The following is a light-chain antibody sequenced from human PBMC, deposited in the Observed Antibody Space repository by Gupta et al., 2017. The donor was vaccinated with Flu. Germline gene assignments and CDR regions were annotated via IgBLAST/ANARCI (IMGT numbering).Light chain of an antibody. Sequence: DLVMTQSPLSLPVTPGEPASISCRSSQSLLHSNGYNYLDWYLQKPGQSPQRLIDLGSNRASGVPDRFSGSGSGTDCTLKISRVEAEDVGVDYCMQALQNRRTFGQGTKVEIK. J-gene: IGKJ1*01. CDR1: QSLLHSNGYNY. CDR3: MQALQNRRT. CDR2: LGS. V-gene: IGKV2-28*01.